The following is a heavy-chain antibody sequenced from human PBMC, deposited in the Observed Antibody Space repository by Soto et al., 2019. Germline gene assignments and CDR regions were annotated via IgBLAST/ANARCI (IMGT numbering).Heavy chain of an antibody. Sequence: ASVKVSCKSSGYTFTDYYVHWVRQAPGQGPGWRGWKNPTCGATNYAQKFLGRVSITRGTATTTAYMEHTIAPSSAAPAHDCTRGGAPYSSWNNYFNGMDVWGKGTTVTVS. J-gene: IGHJ6*04. D-gene: IGHD5-12*01. CDR2: KNPTCGAT. CDR1: GYTFTDYY. CDR3: TRGGAPYSSWNNYFNGMDV. V-gene: IGHV1-2*02.